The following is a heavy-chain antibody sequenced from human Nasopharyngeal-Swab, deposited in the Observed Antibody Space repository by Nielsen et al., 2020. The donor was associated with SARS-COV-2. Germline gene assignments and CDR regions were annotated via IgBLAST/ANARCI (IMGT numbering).Heavy chain of an antibody. CDR3: ARDTHLGYCSSTSCYGGWFDP. CDR1: GYTFTSYG. CDR2: ISAYNGNT. Sequence: ASVKVSCKASGYTFTSYGISWVRQAPGQGLEWMGWISAYNGNTNYAQKLQGRVTMTTDTSTSTAYMELRSLRSDDTAMYYCARDTHLGYCSSTSCYGGWFDPWGQGTLVTVS. D-gene: IGHD2-2*01. J-gene: IGHJ5*02. V-gene: IGHV1-18*01.